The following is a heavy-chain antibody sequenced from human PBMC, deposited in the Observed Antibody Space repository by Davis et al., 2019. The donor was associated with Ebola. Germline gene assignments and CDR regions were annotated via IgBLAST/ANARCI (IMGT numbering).Heavy chain of an antibody. V-gene: IGHV3-21*01. J-gene: IGHJ5*01. Sequence: GGSLRLSCAASGFTFSSYSMNWVRQAPGKGLEWVSSISSSSSYIYYADSVKGRFTISRDNAKNSLYLQMNSLRAEDTAVYYCARVVQRVVRLDSWGQGTLVTVSS. CDR2: ISSSSSYI. CDR3: ARVVQRVVRLDS. CDR1: GFTFSSYS. D-gene: IGHD6-25*01.